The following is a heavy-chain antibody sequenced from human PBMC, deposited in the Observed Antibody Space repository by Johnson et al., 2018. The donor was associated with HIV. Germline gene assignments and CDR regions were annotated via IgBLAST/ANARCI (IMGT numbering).Heavy chain of an antibody. CDR3: ARNGDGYTPDAFDI. CDR1: GFTFNDYY. D-gene: IGHD5-24*01. J-gene: IGHJ3*02. Sequence: QVQLVESGGGLVKPGGSLRLSCAASGFTFNDYYMSWIRQAPGKGLEWVSYISNSGSSVYYADSVKGRFTISRDNAKNSLYLQMNSLRAEDTAVYFCARNGDGYTPDAFDIWGQGTVVTVSS. V-gene: IGHV3-11*04. CDR2: ISNSGSSV.